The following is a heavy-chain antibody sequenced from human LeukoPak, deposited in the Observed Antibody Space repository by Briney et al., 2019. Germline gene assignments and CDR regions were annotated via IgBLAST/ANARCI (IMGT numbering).Heavy chain of an antibody. CDR3: ARDLYSGSYPSYYYYGMDV. V-gene: IGHV3-30*03. J-gene: IGHJ6*02. Sequence: PGRSLRLSCAASGFTFSSYGMHWVRQAPGKGLEWVAVISYDGSNKYYADSVKGRFTISRDNAKNSLYLQMNSLRAEDTAVYYCARDLYSGSYPSYYYYGMDVWGQGTTVTVSS. D-gene: IGHD1-26*01. CDR1: GFTFSSYG. CDR2: ISYDGSNK.